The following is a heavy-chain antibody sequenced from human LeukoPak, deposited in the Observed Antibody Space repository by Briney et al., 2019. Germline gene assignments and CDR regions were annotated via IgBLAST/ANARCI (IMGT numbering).Heavy chain of an antibody. CDR3: ARVIVVVLNWFDP. V-gene: IGHV4-39*01. D-gene: IGHD2-2*01. J-gene: IGHJ5*02. Sequence: SETLSLTCTVSGGSISSSSYYWGRIPQPPGKGLEWIGMIYYRGRTYYNRSRKSQDTMCLDTAKHEFALKLSVVPAPDRALYYCARVIVVVLNWFDPWGQGTLVTVSS. CDR2: IYYRGRT. CDR1: GGSISSSSYY.